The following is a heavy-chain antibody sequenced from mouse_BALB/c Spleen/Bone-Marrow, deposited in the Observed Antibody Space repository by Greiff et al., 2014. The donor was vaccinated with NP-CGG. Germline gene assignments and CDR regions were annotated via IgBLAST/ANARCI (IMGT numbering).Heavy chain of an antibody. CDR1: GYTFTSYY. V-gene: IGHV1S81*02. J-gene: IGHJ1*01. D-gene: IGHD2-1*01. CDR3: TRSYYGNYFDV. CDR2: INPSNGGT. Sequence: QVQLQQSGAELVKPGASVKLSCKASGYTFTSYYMYWVKQSPGQGLEWIGEINPSNGGTNFNEKFKSKATLTVDKSSSTAYMQLSSLTSEDSAVYYCTRSYYGNYFDVWGAGTTVTVSS.